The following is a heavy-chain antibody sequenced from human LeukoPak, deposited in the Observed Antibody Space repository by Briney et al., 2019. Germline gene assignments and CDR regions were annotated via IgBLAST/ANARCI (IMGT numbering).Heavy chain of an antibody. D-gene: IGHD3-10*01. J-gene: IGHJ4*02. CDR1: GYTLTELS. CDR3: ATDQYGSGSYQY. CDR2: FDPEDGET. V-gene: IGHV1-24*01. Sequence: ASVKVSCKVSGYTLTELSMHWVRQAPGKGLEWMGGFDPEDGETIYAQKFQGRVTMTEDTFTDTAYMELSSLRSEDTAVYYCATDQYGSGSYQYWGQGTLVTVSS.